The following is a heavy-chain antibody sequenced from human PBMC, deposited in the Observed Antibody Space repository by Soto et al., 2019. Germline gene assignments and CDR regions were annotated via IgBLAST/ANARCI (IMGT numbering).Heavy chain of an antibody. V-gene: IGHV3-23*01. CDR1: GFTFSTYA. CDR2: LSGSGGTT. J-gene: IGHJ4*02. CDR3: AKQRAGYGSGSDTFYFDF. D-gene: IGHD3-10*01. Sequence: GGSLRLSCSTSGFTFSTYAMNWVRQAPGKGLEWVSALSGSGGTTYYADSVRGRFTISRDNSKNTLFLQMSSLRAEDTALYYCAKQRAGYGSGSDTFYFDFWGQGTLVTVS.